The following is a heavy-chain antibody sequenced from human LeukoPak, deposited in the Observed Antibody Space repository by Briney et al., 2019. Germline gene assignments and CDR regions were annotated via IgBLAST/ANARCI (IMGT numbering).Heavy chain of an antibody. Sequence: SETLSLTCAVYGGSFSGYYWSWIRQPPGKGLEWIGEINHSGSTNYNPSLKSRVTILVDTSENQFSLKLSSVTAADTAVYYCAMPRRDGYNLRALDIWGQGTMVTVSS. CDR3: AMPRRDGYNLRALDI. CDR1: GGSFSGYY. CDR2: INHSGST. D-gene: IGHD5-24*01. J-gene: IGHJ3*02. V-gene: IGHV4-34*01.